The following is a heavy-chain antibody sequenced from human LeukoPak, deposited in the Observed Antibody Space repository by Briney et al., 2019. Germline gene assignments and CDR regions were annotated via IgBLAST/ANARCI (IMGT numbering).Heavy chain of an antibody. V-gene: IGHV1-69*13. Sequence: TSVKVSCKASGGTFSSYAISWVRQAPGQGLEWMGGIIPIFGTANYAQKFQGRVTITADESTSTAYTELSSLRSEDTAVYYCTVEGYCSGGSCYSPSGYFDYWGQGTLVTVSS. CDR1: GGTFSSYA. CDR2: IIPIFGTA. D-gene: IGHD2-15*01. J-gene: IGHJ4*02. CDR3: TVEGYCSGGSCYSPSGYFDY.